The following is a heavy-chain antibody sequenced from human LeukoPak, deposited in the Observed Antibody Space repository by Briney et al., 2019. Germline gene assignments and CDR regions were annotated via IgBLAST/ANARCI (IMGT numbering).Heavy chain of an antibody. V-gene: IGHV4-38-2*02. D-gene: IGHD3-3*01. CDR2: IYHSGST. Sequence: PSETLSLTCTVSGYSISSGYYWGWIRQPPGKGLEWIGSIYHSGSTYYNPSLKSRVTISVDTSKNQFSLKLSSVTAADTAVYCCARREWRRGTRGGQWLFDYWGQGTLVTVSS. CDR3: ARREWRRGTRGGQWLFDY. J-gene: IGHJ4*02. CDR1: GYSISSGYY.